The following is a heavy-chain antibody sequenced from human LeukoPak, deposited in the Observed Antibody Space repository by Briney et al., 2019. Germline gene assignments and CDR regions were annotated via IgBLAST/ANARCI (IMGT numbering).Heavy chain of an antibody. V-gene: IGHV1-58*02. Sequence: GASVKVSCKASGFTFTSSAMQWVRQARGQRLEWIGWIVVGSGNTNYAQKFQGRVTITTDESTSTAYMELSSLRSEDTAVYYCASAPGRGYSGYDNFDYWGQGTLVTVSS. CDR2: IVVGSGNT. J-gene: IGHJ4*02. CDR3: ASAPGRGYSGYDNFDY. D-gene: IGHD5-12*01. CDR1: GFTFTSSA.